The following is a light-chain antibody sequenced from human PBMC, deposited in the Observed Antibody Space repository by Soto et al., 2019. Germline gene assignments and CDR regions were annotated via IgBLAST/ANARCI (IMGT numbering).Light chain of an antibody. J-gene: IGKJ1*01. V-gene: IGKV3-11*01. CDR3: QQRSNWPRT. CDR1: QIVRSY. CDR2: DAS. Sequence: EIVLTQSPATLSLSPGERATLPCRASQIVRSYLAWSQQKPAQAPRLLIYDASNRATGIPARFSGSGSGTDFTLTISSLEPEDFAVYYCQQRSNWPRTFGQGTKVEIK.